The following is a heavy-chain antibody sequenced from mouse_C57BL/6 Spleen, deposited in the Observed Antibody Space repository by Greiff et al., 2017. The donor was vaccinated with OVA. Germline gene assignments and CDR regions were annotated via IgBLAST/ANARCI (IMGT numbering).Heavy chain of an antibody. Sequence: VQLKESGPELVKPGASVKIPCKASGYTFTDYNMDWVKQSHGKSLEWIGDINPNNGGTIYNQKFKGKATLTVDKSSSTAYMELRSLTSEDTAVYYCARLGRVYYAMDYWGQGTSVTVSS. CDR2: INPNNGGT. CDR3: ARLGRVYYAMDY. V-gene: IGHV1-18*01. J-gene: IGHJ4*01. D-gene: IGHD4-1*01. CDR1: GYTFTDYN.